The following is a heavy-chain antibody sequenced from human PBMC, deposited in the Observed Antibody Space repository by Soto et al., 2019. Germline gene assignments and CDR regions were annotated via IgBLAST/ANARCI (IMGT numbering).Heavy chain of an antibody. CDR3: AAAPYYYDSSGYSNWFDP. CDR1: GFTFTSSA. J-gene: IGHJ5*02. V-gene: IGHV1-58*01. Sequence: SVKVSCKASGFTFTSSAVQWVRQARGQRLEWIGWIVVGSGNTNYAQRFQERVTITRDMSTSTAYMELSSLRSEDTAVYYCAAAPYYYDSSGYSNWFDPWGQGTLVTVSS. CDR2: IVVGSGNT. D-gene: IGHD3-22*01.